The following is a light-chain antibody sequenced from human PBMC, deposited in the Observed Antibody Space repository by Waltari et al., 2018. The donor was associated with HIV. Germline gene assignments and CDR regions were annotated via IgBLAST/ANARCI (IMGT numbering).Light chain of an antibody. CDR2: LNSDGSH. J-gene: IGLJ3*02. V-gene: IGLV4-69*01. CDR1: SGHSSYP. CDR3: QTWGTGSWV. Sequence: QLVLTQSPSASASLGASVKLTCTLSSGHSSYPIAWHQQQPEKGPRYLMNLNSDGSHSKGDGIPDRFSGSSSGAERYLTISSLQSEDEADYYCQTWGTGSWVFGGGTKLTVL.